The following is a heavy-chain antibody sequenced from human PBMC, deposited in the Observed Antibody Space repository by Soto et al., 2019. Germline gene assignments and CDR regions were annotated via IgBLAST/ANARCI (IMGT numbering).Heavy chain of an antibody. CDR2: IYYSGST. D-gene: IGHD3-10*01. CDR3: ARHNYGSGSTYCDY. V-gene: IGHV4-59*08. J-gene: IGHJ4*02. CDR1: GGSISSYY. Sequence: QVQLQESGPGLVKPSETLSLTCTVSGGSISSYYWSWIRQPPGKGLEWIGYIYYSGSTNYNPSLKRRVTTSVDTSKNQFSLKLNSMTAADTAVYYCARHNYGSGSTYCDYWGQGTLVTVSS.